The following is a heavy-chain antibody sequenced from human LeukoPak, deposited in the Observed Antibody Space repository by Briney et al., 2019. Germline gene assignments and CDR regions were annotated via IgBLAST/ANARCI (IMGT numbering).Heavy chain of an antibody. Sequence: SETLSLTCTVSGVSISSTSYYWGWIRQTPGKGLEWIGSIYYSGTTYYSPSLKSRVTISVDTSKNQFSLKLRSVTAADTAVFYCARLGDYYVSGTYYFDSWGPGTLVTVSS. D-gene: IGHD3-10*01. J-gene: IGHJ4*02. V-gene: IGHV4-39*01. CDR3: ARLGDYYVSGTYYFDS. CDR2: IYYSGTT. CDR1: GVSISSTSYY.